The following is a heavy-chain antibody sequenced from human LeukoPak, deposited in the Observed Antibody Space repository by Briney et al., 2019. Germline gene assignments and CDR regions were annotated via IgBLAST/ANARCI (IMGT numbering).Heavy chain of an antibody. D-gene: IGHD2/OR15-2a*01. CDR2: ISESDGRT. J-gene: IGHJ6*02. CDR1: GFTFSTYA. V-gene: IGHV3-23*01. Sequence: GGSLRLSCAASGFTFSTYAMNWVRRAPGKGLEWVSGISESDGRTYYADSVKGRFTIPRDNSKNTLYLQMNSLRVEDTAVYYCAKVLSLTQYYWYGMDVWGQGTTVVVSS. CDR3: AKVLSLTQYYWYGMDV.